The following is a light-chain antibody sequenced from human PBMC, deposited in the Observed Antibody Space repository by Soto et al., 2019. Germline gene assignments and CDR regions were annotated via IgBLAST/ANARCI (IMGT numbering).Light chain of an antibody. CDR2: WAS. CDR3: QQYYGTPYT. CDR1: QSVFYSSNNKNY. J-gene: IGKJ2*01. Sequence: DIVMTQSPDSLAVCLGERATINCKSSQSVFYSSNNKNYLAWYQQKSGQPPKLLIYWASTRESGVPDRFSGSGSGTDFTLTISSLQAEDVAVYYCQQYYGTPYTFGQGTKLEIK. V-gene: IGKV4-1*01.